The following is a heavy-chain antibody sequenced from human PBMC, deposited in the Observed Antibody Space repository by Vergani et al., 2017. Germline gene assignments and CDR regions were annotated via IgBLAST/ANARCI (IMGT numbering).Heavy chain of an antibody. CDR2: IYYSGST. J-gene: IGHJ5*02. D-gene: IGHD2-15*01. V-gene: IGHV4-59*12. CDR3: ARVRGYCSGGSCYGCFDP. CDR1: GGSISSYY. Sequence: QVQLQESGPGLVKPSETLSLTCTVSGGSISSYYWSWIRQPPGKGLEWIGYIYYSGSTNYNPSLKSRVPISGDTSKNQFSLKLSSVTAADTAVYYCARVRGYCSGGSCYGCFDPWGRGTLVTVSS.